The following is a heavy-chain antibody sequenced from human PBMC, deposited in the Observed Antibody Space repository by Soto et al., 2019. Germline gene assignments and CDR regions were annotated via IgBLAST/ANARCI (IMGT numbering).Heavy chain of an antibody. V-gene: IGHV3-33*06. CDR3: AKAGRPKLGYCSGGSCYQITYYYYYGMDV. D-gene: IGHD2-15*01. Sequence: QVQLVESGGGVVQPGRSLRLSCAASGFTFSSYGMHWVRQAPGKGLERVAVIWYDGSNTYYADSVKGRFTISRDNSKNTLYLQMNSLRAEDTAVYYCAKAGRPKLGYCSGGSCYQITYYYYYGMDVWGQGTTVTVSS. CDR2: IWYDGSNT. J-gene: IGHJ6*02. CDR1: GFTFSSYG.